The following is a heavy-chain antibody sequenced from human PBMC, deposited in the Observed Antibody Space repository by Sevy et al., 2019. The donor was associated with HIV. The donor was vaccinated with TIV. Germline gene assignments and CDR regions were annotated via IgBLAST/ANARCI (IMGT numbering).Heavy chain of an antibody. J-gene: IGHJ3*02. D-gene: IGHD3-3*01. CDR3: ARDAREGSGYFHDGFDM. V-gene: IGHV3-21*01. CDR2: ISNRSNYI. CDR1: GFTFSSYS. Sequence: GGSLRLSCAASGFTFSSYSMNWVRQAPGKGLEWVSSISNRSNYIYYADSVKGRFTISRDNAKNSLYLQMNSLRAEDTAIYSCARDAREGSGYFHDGFDMWGQGTMVTVSS.